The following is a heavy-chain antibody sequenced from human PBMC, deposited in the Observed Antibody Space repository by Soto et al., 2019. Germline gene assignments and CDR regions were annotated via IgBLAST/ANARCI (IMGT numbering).Heavy chain of an antibody. D-gene: IGHD2-21*02. CDR2: IHYSGSI. V-gene: IGHV4-30-4*01. Sequence: QVQLQESGPGLVRPSQTLSLTWTVSGGSISTDHYHWTWIRQAPGKGLEWIGYIHYSGSIQFNPSLQSRVSMSVDTSKNLFSLRLSSVTAADTAVYFCAREDDGGDRDYYGLDVW. CDR3: AREDDGGDRDYYGLDV. CDR1: GGSISTDHYH. J-gene: IGHJ6*01.